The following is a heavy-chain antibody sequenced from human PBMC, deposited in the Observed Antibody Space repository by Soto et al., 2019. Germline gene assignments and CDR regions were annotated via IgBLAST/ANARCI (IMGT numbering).Heavy chain of an antibody. CDR3: AKDSYDCSSTSCYTGGYFDY. CDR1: GFSISSGGYY. D-gene: IGHD2-2*02. CDR2: IYYSGST. V-gene: IGHV4-31*03. J-gene: IGHJ4*02. Sequence: SDTLSLTCTFSGFSISSGGYYWSWIRQHPGKGLEWIGYIYYSGSTYYNPSLKSRVTISVDTSKNQFSLKLSSVTAADTAVYYCAKDSYDCSSTSCYTGGYFDYWGQGTLVTVSS.